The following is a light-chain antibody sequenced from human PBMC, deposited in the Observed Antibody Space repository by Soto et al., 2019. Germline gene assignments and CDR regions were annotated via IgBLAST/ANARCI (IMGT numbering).Light chain of an antibody. J-gene: IGKJ4*01. V-gene: IGKV1-9*01. CDR2: AAS. Sequence: DIQLTQSPPFLSASVGDRVTISCRASQGISSYLAWYQHKPGKAPNLLISAASTLQSGVPSRFSGSGSGTEFTLTISSLQPEDFATYYCQQLNSYPLSFGGGTKVDIK. CDR1: QGISSY. CDR3: QQLNSYPLS.